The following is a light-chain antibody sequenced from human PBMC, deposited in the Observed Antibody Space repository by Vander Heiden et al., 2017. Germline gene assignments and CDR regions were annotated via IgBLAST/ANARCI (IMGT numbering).Light chain of an antibody. V-gene: IGLV2-14*01. CDR2: DVS. CDR1: SSDVGGYNY. Sequence: QSALPQPASVSGSPDQSITMSGTGASSDVGGYNYGYWYQQHPGKAPKIMIYDVSKRPAGDSNRCSGSKSGNTASLTISGLQAEDEADYYCSSYTSSSSLVFGGGTKLTVL. CDR3: SSYTSSSSLV. J-gene: IGLJ2*01.